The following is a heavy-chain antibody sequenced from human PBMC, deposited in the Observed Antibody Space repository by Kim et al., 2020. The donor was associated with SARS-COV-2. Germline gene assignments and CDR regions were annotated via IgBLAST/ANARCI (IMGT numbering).Heavy chain of an antibody. CDR3: ARGAGAAGTFYYYGMDV. J-gene: IGHJ6*02. CDR2: ISYDGSNK. CDR1: GFTFSSYA. D-gene: IGHD6-13*01. V-gene: IGHV3-30-3*01. Sequence: GGSLRLSCAASGFTFSSYAMHWVRQAPGKGLEWVAVISYDGSNKYYADSVKGRFTISRDNSKNTLYLQMNSLRAEDTAVYYCARGAGAAGTFYYYGMDVWGQGTTVTVSS.